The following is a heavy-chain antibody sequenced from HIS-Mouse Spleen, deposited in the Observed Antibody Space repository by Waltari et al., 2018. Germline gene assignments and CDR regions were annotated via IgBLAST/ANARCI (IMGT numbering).Heavy chain of an antibody. D-gene: IGHD6-13*01. CDR2: IYYSGST. V-gene: IGHV4-39*07. CDR3: AREIPYSSSWYDWYFDL. J-gene: IGHJ2*01. CDR1: GGPISSSSYY. Sequence: QLQLQESGPGLVKPSETLSRTCPVPGGPISSSSYYWGWRRQPPGKGLEWIGSIYYSGSTYYNPSLKSRVTISVDTSKNQFSLKLSSVTAADTAVYYCAREIPYSSSWYDWYFDLWGRGTLVTVSS.